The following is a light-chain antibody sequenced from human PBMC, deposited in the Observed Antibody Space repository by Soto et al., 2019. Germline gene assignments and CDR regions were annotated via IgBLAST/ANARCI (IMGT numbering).Light chain of an antibody. CDR1: QTISSW. CDR3: QQSFNSPPIT. Sequence: DIQMTQSPSTLSGSVGDRVTITCRASQTISSWLAWYQQKPGKAPKLLIYKASTLKSGVPSRFSGSGSGTDFTLTISSLQPEDFATYYCQQSFNSPPITFGQGTRLEIK. CDR2: KAS. V-gene: IGKV1-5*03. J-gene: IGKJ5*01.